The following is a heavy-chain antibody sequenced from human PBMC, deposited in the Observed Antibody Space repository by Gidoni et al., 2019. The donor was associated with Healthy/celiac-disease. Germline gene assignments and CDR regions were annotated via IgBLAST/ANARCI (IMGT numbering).Heavy chain of an antibody. Sequence: QVQLQQWGAGLLKPSATLSLTCAVYGGSFSGYYWSWIRQPPGKGLEWIGEINHSGSTNYNPSLKSRVTISVDTSKNQFSLKLSSVTAADTAVYYCARARTGPFDYWGQGTLVTVSS. V-gene: IGHV4-34*01. CDR1: GGSFSGYY. D-gene: IGHD1-1*01. CDR2: INHSGST. J-gene: IGHJ4*02. CDR3: ARARTGPFDY.